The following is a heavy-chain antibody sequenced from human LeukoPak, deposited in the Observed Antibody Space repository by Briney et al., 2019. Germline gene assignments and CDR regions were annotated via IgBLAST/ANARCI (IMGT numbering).Heavy chain of an antibody. J-gene: IGHJ4*02. Sequence: GGSLRLSCAASGFTFSSYAMHWVRQAPGKGLEWVAVISYDGSNKYYADSVKGRFTISRDNSKNTLYLQMNSLRAEDTAVYYCAREGRWELLFVFDYWGQGTLVTVSS. CDR2: ISYDGSNK. D-gene: IGHD1-26*01. CDR3: AREGRWELLFVFDY. CDR1: GFTFSSYA. V-gene: IGHV3-30-3*01.